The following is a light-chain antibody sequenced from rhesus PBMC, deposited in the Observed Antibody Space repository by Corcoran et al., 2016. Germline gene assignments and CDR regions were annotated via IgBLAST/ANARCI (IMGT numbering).Light chain of an antibody. CDR3: QHGYGTPLYS. CDR1: ENVNNY. V-gene: IGKV1-74*01. J-gene: IGKJ2*01. Sequence: DIQMTQSPSSLSASVGDRVTITCRASENVNNYLNWYQQKPGKAPKLLIYKAATLQSRVPSRASVSGSGTDYTFTISSLQPEDVATCYCQHGYGTPLYSFGQETKVEIE. CDR2: KAA.